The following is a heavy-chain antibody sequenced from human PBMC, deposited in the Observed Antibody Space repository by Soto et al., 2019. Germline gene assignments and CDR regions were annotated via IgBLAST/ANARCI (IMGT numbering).Heavy chain of an antibody. Sequence: PGGSLRLSCAASGFTFSSYWMHWVRQAPGKGLVWVSVIYSGGSTYYADSVKGRFTISRDNSKNTLYLQMNSLRAEDTAVYYCARGGVFWSGYSTPLDYWGQGTPVTVSS. CDR3: ARGGVFWSGYSTPLDY. CDR1: GFTFSSYW. D-gene: IGHD3-3*01. CDR2: IYSGGST. V-gene: IGHV3-66*01. J-gene: IGHJ4*02.